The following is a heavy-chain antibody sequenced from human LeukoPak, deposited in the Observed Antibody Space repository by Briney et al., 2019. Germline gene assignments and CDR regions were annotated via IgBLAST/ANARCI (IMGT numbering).Heavy chain of an antibody. CDR2: INHNGST. CDR1: GFTFSTYA. Sequence: PGGSLRLSCAASGFTFSTYAMSWVRQAPGKGLEWIGEINHNGSTNYNPSLKSRVTISVDTSKNQFSLKLSSVTAADTAVYYCARRVLVSGGSCYPLWGQGTLVTVSS. CDR3: ARRVLVSGGSCYPL. V-gene: IGHV4-34*01. D-gene: IGHD2-15*01. J-gene: IGHJ4*02.